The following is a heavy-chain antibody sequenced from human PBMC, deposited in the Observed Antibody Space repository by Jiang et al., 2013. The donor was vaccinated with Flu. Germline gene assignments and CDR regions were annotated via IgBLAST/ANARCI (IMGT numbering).Heavy chain of an antibody. CDR3: AHASARRYDFWSGLRGTGNWFDP. Sequence: KPTQTLTLTCTFSGFSLSTSGVGVGWIRQPPGKALEWLALIYWNDDKRYSPSLKSRLTITKDTSKNQVVLTMTNMDPVDTATYYCAHASARRYDFWSGLRGTGNWFDPWGQGTLVTVSS. V-gene: IGHV2-5*01. CDR1: GFSLSTSGVG. CDR2: IYWNDDK. J-gene: IGHJ5*02. D-gene: IGHD3-3*01.